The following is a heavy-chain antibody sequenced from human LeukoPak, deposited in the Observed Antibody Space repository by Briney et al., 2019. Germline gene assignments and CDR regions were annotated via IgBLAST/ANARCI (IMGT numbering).Heavy chain of an antibody. J-gene: IGHJ4*02. CDR2: IHMSGST. V-gene: IGHV4-4*07. Sequence: SETLSLTCTVSGDSINTYHGSWIRQPAGKGLEWIGCIHMSGSTNYNPSRGSRVALSMENSKNQFSLKLKSVTAADAAVYYCARDDSIRDDSGGYHYWGQGTLVRISS. D-gene: IGHD3-22*01. CDR3: ARDDSIRDDSGGYHY. CDR1: GDSINTYH.